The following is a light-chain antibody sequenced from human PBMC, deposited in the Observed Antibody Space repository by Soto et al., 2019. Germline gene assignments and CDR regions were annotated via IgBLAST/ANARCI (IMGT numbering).Light chain of an antibody. V-gene: IGLV4-69*01. CDR3: QTWGTGSAIVV. CDR1: SGHSNYA. Sequence: QLVLTQSPSASASLGASVKLTCTLSSGHSNYAIAWHQQQPEKGPRYLMKVNSGGSHIKGDGIPDHFSGSSPGAERYLFISSLQSDDEADYYCQTWGTGSAIVVFGGGTQLTVL. J-gene: IGLJ7*01. CDR2: VNSGGSH.